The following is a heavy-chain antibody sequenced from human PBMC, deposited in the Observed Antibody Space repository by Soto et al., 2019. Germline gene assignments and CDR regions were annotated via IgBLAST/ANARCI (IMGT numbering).Heavy chain of an antibody. Sequence: QVQLVESGGGVVQPGRSLRLSCAASGFTFSSYGMHWVRHAPGKGLEWVAVIWYDGSNKYYADSVKGRFTISRDNSKNTLYLQMNSLRAEDTAVYYCARDVMVTAMVMWYFDLWGRGTLVTVSS. J-gene: IGHJ2*01. CDR1: GFTFSSYG. D-gene: IGHD2-21*02. V-gene: IGHV3-33*01. CDR3: ARDVMVTAMVMWYFDL. CDR2: IWYDGSNK.